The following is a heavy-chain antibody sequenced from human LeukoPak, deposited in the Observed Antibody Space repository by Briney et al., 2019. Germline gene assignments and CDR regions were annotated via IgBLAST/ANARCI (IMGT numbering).Heavy chain of an antibody. D-gene: IGHD3-22*01. CDR1: GFMFNDFY. CDR3: ARGLKYYYDSSGYYGGDY. J-gene: IGHJ4*02. CDR2: ISNTGDTK. V-gene: IGHV3-11*01. Sequence: PGGSLRLSCAASGFMFNDFYMSWIRQAPGKGLEWISYISNTGDTKYYAASVRGRFTISRDNADNSLSLQLDSLRDEDTGIYYCARGLKYYYDSSGYYGGDYWGQGTPVTVSS.